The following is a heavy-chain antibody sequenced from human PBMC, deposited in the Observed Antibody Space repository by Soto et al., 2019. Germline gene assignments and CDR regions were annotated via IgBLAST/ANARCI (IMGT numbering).Heavy chain of an antibody. V-gene: IGHV3-30*18. J-gene: IGHJ4*02. CDR3: AKDRRFFNNSGYSYNFNI. CDR2: VSDDGNDK. Sequence: GGSLRLSCVASGFSFSRYGMHWVRQAPGKGLEWVAVVSDDGNDKFYADSVQGRFTISRDDSRNTVYLQMNSLRPEDTAVYHCAKDRRFFNNSGYSYNFNIWGKGPLVPGPS. CDR1: GFSFSRYG. D-gene: IGHD3-22*01.